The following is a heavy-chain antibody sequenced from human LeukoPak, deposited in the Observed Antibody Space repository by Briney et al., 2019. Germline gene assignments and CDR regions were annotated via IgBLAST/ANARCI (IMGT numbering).Heavy chain of an antibody. J-gene: IGHJ4*02. V-gene: IGHV3-30*04. CDR2: ISYDGSNK. CDR3: ARGDFWSGYYYFDY. D-gene: IGHD3-3*01. Sequence: PGGSLRLSCAASRFTFSSYAMHWVRQAPGKGLEWVAVISYDGSNKYYADSVKGRFTISRDNSKNTLYLQMNSLRAEDTAVYYCARGDFWSGYYYFDYWGQGTLVTVSS. CDR1: RFTFSSYA.